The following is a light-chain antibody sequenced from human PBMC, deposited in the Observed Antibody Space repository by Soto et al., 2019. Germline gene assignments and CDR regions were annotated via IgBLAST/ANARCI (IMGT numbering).Light chain of an antibody. Sequence: DIQMTQSPSSLSASVGDRVTITCQASQDISNYLNWYQQKPGKAPKLLIYDASNLETGVPSRFSGSGSGTDFTLTISNLQPEDVATYYCQQYDNLPLFIFGPGTKVDIK. CDR2: DAS. CDR1: QDISNY. V-gene: IGKV1-33*01. J-gene: IGKJ3*01. CDR3: QQYDNLPLFI.